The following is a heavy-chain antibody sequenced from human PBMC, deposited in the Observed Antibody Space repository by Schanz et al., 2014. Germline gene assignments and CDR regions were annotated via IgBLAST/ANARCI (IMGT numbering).Heavy chain of an antibody. Sequence: EVQLLESGEALYRRGGPLGPSGAPSGFPFNDFASLGAGKAPGKGLEWVSSISWNSGSIDYADSVKGRFTISRDNAKNSLYLQMNSLRAEDTALYYCARDSGSSSWYPSDYWGQGTLVTVSS. CDR2: ISWNSGSI. CDR3: ARDSGSSSWYPSDY. CDR1: GFPFNDFA. J-gene: IGHJ4*02. D-gene: IGHD6-13*01. V-gene: IGHV3-9*01.